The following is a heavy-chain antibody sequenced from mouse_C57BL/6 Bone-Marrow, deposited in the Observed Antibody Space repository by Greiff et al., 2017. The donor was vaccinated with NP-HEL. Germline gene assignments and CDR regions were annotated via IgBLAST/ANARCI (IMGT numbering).Heavy chain of an antibody. CDR1: GYTFTDYE. J-gene: IGHJ2*01. CDR2: IDPETGGT. CDR3: VAYDGYFLDY. Sequence: QVQLKQSGAELVRPGASVTLSCKASGYTFTDYEMHWVKQTPVHGLEWIGAIDPETGGTAYNQKFKGKAILTADKSSSTAYMELRSLTSEDSAVYYCVAYDGYFLDYWGQGTTLTVSS. V-gene: IGHV1-15*01. D-gene: IGHD2-3*01.